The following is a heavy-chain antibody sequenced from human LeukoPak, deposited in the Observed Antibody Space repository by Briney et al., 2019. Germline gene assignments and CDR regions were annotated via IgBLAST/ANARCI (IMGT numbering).Heavy chain of an antibody. CDR1: GFTFSDYY. V-gene: IGHV3-11*01. CDR2: ISSSGSTI. J-gene: IGHJ4*02. Sequence: PGGSLRLSCAASGFTFSDYYMSWIRQAPGKGLEWVSYISSSGSTIYYADSVKGRFTISRDNAKNSLYLQMNSLRAEDTAVYYCARDLSLFDTAMDPPSDYWGQGTLVTVSS. D-gene: IGHD5-18*01. CDR3: ARDLSLFDTAMDPPSDY.